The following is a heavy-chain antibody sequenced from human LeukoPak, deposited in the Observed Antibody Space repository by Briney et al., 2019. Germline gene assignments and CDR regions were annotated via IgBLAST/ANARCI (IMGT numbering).Heavy chain of an antibody. V-gene: IGHV4-59*12. J-gene: IGHJ5*02. CDR2: IHYSGST. D-gene: IGHD3-3*01. CDR3: AREGEGNYDFWSGPPSWFDP. Sequence: SETLSLTCTVSGGSISSSYWNWIRQPPGRGLEWIGDIHYSGSTNYNPSLKSRVTISVDTSKNQFSLKLSSVTAADTAVYYCAREGEGNYDFWSGPPSWFDPWGQGTLVTVSS. CDR1: GGSISSSY.